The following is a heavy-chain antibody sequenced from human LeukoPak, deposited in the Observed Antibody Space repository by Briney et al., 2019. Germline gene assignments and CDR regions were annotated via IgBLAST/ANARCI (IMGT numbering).Heavy chain of an antibody. CDR2: INHSGST. J-gene: IGHJ4*02. Sequence: SETQFLTCAVYVGSFSGYYWSWIRQPPGKGLEWIGEINHSGSTNYNPSLKSRVTISVDTSKNQFSLKLSSVTAADTAVYYCARGGGYSYGYRGGVDYWGQGTLVTVSS. D-gene: IGHD5-18*01. V-gene: IGHV4-34*01. CDR3: ARGGGYSYGYRGGVDY. CDR1: VGSFSGYY.